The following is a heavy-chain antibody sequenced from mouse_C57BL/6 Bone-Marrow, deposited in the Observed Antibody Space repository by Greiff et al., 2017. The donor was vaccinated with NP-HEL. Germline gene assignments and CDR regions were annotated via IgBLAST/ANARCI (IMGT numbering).Heavy chain of an antibody. Sequence: VQLHQSGAELVKPGASVKISCKASGYAFSSYWMNWVKERPGKGLEWIGQIYHGDGDTKYNGKFKGKATLTAAKSSSTAYMQVSSLTSEDSAVYFCARGDYGSSRFGYAMDYWGQGTSVTVSS. J-gene: IGHJ4*01. CDR3: ARGDYGSSRFGYAMDY. CDR1: GYAFSSYW. V-gene: IGHV1-80*01. D-gene: IGHD1-1*01. CDR2: IYHGDGDT.